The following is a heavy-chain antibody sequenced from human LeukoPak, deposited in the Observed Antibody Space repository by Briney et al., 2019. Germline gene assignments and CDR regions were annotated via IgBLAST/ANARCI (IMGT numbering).Heavy chain of an antibody. Sequence: PSETLSLTCTVSGGSISSYYWSWIRQPPGKGLEWIGYIYYSGSTNYNPSLKSRVTISVDTSKNQFSLKLSSVTAADTAVYYCARHDGSQLFDYWGQGTLVTVSS. CDR3: ARHDGSQLFDY. D-gene: IGHD5-24*01. CDR2: IYYSGST. CDR1: GGSISSYY. J-gene: IGHJ4*02. V-gene: IGHV4-59*08.